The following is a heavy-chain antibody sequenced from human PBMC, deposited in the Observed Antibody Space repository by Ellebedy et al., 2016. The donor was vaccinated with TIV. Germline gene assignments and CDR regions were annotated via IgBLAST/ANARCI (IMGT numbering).Heavy chain of an antibody. CDR2: ISSSSSYI. Sequence: PGGSLRLSCAASGFTFSSYSMNWVRQAPGKGLEWVSSISSSSSYIYYADSVKGRFTTSRDNAGNSVYLQMNSLRAEDTAVYYCARLGVIAAAGARDSWGQGTLVIVSS. D-gene: IGHD6-13*01. CDR3: ARLGVIAAAGARDS. J-gene: IGHJ4*02. V-gene: IGHV3-21*04. CDR1: GFTFSSYS.